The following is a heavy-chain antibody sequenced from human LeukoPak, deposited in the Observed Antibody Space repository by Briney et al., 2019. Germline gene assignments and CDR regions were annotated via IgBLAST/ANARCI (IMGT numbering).Heavy chain of an antibody. V-gene: IGHV3-30-3*01. CDR2: IAYDGSHK. CDR1: GFTFSKYA. J-gene: IGHJ4*02. CDR3: AKDARRSSGWWFFDH. Sequence: PGGSLRLSCAASGFTFSKYAFHWVRQAPGKGLEWVAIIAYDGSHKYYADSVKGRFSISRDNSNNTVLLQMNSLRPADTAVYYCAKDARRSSGWWFFDHWGQGTLVTVSS. D-gene: IGHD6-19*01.